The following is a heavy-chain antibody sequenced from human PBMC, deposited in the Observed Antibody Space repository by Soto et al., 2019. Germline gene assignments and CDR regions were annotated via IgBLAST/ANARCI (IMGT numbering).Heavy chain of an antibody. D-gene: IGHD6-25*01. CDR1: GFNFGSYA. CDR2: SSPSGATT. V-gene: IGHV3-23*01. J-gene: IGHJ4*02. Sequence: GGSLRLSCVASGFNFGSYAMNWVRLAPGRGLEWVSTSSPSGATTYYTDSVKGRFTISRDNSQNTLYLQMNSLRAEDTAVYYCAKVSGGYNDYWGQGTLVTVSS. CDR3: AKVSGGYNDY.